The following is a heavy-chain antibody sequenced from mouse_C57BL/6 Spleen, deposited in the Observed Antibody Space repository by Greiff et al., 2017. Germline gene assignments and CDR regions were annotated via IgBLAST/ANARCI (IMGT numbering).Heavy chain of an antibody. D-gene: IGHD2-4*01. Sequence: VKLKESGAELVRPGASVKLSCKASGYTFTDYYINWVKQRPGQGLEWIARIYPGSGNTYYNEKFKGKATLTAEKSSSTAYMQLSSLTSEDAAVYFCATHYEYLYAMDYWGQGTSVTVSS. CDR2: IYPGSGNT. CDR3: ATHYEYLYAMDY. J-gene: IGHJ4*01. V-gene: IGHV1-76*01. CDR1: GYTFTDYY.